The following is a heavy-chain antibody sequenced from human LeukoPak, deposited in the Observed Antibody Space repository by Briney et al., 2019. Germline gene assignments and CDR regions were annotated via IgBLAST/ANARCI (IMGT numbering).Heavy chain of an antibody. J-gene: IGHJ3*02. CDR3: ARRPPVLRGAFDI. D-gene: IGHD3-3*01. CDR1: GVSISSSNSY. Sequence: SETLSLTCTVSGVSISSSNSYWGWIRQPPGKGLEWIGSIHYSGSTYYNPSLKSRVTISVDTSKNQFSLKLSSVTAADTAVYYCARRPPVLRGAFDIWGQGTMVTVSS. V-gene: IGHV4-39*07. CDR2: IHYSGST.